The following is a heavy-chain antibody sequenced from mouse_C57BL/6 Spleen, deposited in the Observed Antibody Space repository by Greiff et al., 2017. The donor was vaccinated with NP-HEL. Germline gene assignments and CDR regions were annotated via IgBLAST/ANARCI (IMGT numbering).Heavy chain of an antibody. CDR2: ISDGGSYT. CDR3: ARDGYYVDY. V-gene: IGHV5-4*01. Sequence: EVQLVESGGGLVKPGGSLKLSCAASGFTFSSYAMSWVRQTPDKRLEWVATISDGGSYTYYPDNVKGRFTISRDNAKNTLYLQMSHLKSEDTARYYCARDGYYVDYWGQGTTLTVSS. J-gene: IGHJ2*01. D-gene: IGHD2-2*01. CDR1: GFTFSSYA.